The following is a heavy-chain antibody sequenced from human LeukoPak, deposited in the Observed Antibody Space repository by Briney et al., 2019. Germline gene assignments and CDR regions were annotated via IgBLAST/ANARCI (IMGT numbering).Heavy chain of an antibody. CDR2: MNPNSGNT. CDR3: ARAYCGGDCYFWYYYMDV. CDR1: GYTFTSYD. J-gene: IGHJ6*03. D-gene: IGHD2-21*02. V-gene: IGHV1-8*03. Sequence: ASVKVSCKASGYTFTSYDINWVRQATGQGLEWMGWMNPNSGNTGYAQKFQGRVTITRNTSISTAYMELSSLRSEDTAVYYCARAYCGGDCYFWYYYMDVWGKGTTVTVSS.